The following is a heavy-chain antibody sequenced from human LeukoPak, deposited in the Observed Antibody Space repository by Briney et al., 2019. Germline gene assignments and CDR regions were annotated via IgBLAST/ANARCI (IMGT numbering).Heavy chain of an antibody. CDR3: ATGYSSTWYYFDY. CDR1: GDSISSYY. CDR2: IYHSGST. V-gene: IGHV4-59*01. D-gene: IGHD6-13*01. Sequence: PSETMSLTCTVSGDSISSYYWSWIRQPPGKGLEWIGYIYHSGSTNYNPSLKSRVTISADTSKDQFSLKLASVTAADTAVYYCATGYSSTWYYFDYWGQGTLVTVSS. J-gene: IGHJ4*02.